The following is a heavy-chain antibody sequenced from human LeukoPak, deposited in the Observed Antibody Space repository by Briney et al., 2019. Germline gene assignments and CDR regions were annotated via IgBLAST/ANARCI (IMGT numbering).Heavy chain of an antibody. CDR2: INTNTGNP. CDR3: ARGPRITIFGVIKNWFDP. D-gene: IGHD3-3*01. CDR1: GFTFTSYA. J-gene: IGHJ5*02. V-gene: IGHV7-4-1*01. Sequence: GGSLRLSCAASGFTFTSYAMNWVRQAPGQGLEWMGWINTNTGNPTYAQGFTGRFVFSLDTSVSTAYLQICSLKAEDTAVYYCARGPRITIFGVIKNWFDPWGQGTLVTVSS.